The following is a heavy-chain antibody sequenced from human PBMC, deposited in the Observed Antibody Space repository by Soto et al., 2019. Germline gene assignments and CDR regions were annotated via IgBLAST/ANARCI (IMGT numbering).Heavy chain of an antibody. D-gene: IGHD3-16*02. V-gene: IGHV4-31*03. Sequence: SETLSLTCTVSGGSISSGGYYWSWIRQHPGKGLEWIGYIYYSGSTYYNPSLKSRVTISVDTSKNQFSLKLSSVTAADTAVYYCARATKDYDYVWGSYRYVRWFDPWGQGTLVTVSS. CDR1: GGSISSGGYY. J-gene: IGHJ5*02. CDR3: ARATKDYDYVWGSYRYVRWFDP. CDR2: IYYSGST.